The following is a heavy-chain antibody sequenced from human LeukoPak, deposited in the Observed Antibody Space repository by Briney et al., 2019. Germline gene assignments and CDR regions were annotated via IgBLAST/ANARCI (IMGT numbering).Heavy chain of an antibody. Sequence: VASVKVSCKASGYTFTSYYMHWVRQAPGQGLEWMGWIDPYNGNTNYAQNLQGRVTMTTETSTSTADMEVTSLRSDDTAVYYCARGVGNEGLTIWGQGTWVTVSS. CDR1: GYTFTSYY. CDR2: IDPYNGNT. V-gene: IGHV1-18*04. CDR3: ARGVGNEGLTI. D-gene: IGHD1-26*01. J-gene: IGHJ3*02.